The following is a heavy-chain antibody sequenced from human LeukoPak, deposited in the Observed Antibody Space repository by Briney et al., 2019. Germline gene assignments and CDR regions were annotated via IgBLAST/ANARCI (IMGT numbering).Heavy chain of an antibody. CDR2: IIPIFGTA. CDR1: GGTFSSYA. V-gene: IGHV1-69*05. J-gene: IGHJ5*02. Sequence: SVKVSCKASGGTFSSYAISWVRQAPGQGLEWMGRIIPIFGTANYAQKFQGRVTITTDESTSTAYMELSSLRSEDTAVYYCAREGGYCSSTSCYPGAGWFDPWGQGTLVTVSS. D-gene: IGHD2-2*01. CDR3: AREGGYCSSTSCYPGAGWFDP.